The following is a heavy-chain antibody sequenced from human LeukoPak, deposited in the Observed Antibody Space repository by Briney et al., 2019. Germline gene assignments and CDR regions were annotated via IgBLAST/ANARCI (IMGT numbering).Heavy chain of an antibody. Sequence: SETLSLTCTVSGGSISSYYWSWIRQPPGKGLEWIGYIYYSGSTNYNPSLKSRVTISVDTSKNQFSLKLTSVTAADTAVYYCARSYGSGIYPVDYWGQGTLVTVSS. J-gene: IGHJ4*02. CDR3: ARSYGSGIYPVDY. CDR1: GGSISSYY. CDR2: IYYSGST. V-gene: IGHV4-59*08. D-gene: IGHD3-10*01.